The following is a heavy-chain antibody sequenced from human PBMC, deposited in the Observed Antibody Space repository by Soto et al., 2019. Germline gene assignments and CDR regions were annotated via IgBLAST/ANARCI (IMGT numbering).Heavy chain of an antibody. CDR3: ARVGGPYCSSTSCYTSNWFDP. CDR1: GGTFSSYA. CDR2: IIPIFGTA. Sequence: QVQLVQSGAEVKKPGSSVKVSCKASGGTFSSYAISWVRQAPGQGLEWMGGIIPIFGTANYAQKFQGRVTITADESTSTAYMELSSLRSEDTAVYYCARVGGPYCSSTSCYTSNWFDPWGKGTLVTVSS. J-gene: IGHJ5*02. D-gene: IGHD2-2*02. V-gene: IGHV1-69*01.